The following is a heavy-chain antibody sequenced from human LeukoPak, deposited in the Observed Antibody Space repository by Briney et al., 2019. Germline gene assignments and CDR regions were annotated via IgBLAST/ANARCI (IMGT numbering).Heavy chain of an antibody. D-gene: IGHD3-3*01. CDR3: ARAPPTPYYDFWSGYYREDY. CDR2: ISAYNGNT. V-gene: IGHV1-18*01. CDR1: GYTFTSYG. J-gene: IGHJ4*02. Sequence: GASVKVSCKASGYTFTSYGISWVRQAPGQGLEWMGWISAYNGNTNYAQKLQGRVTMTTDTSTSAAYMELRSLRSDDTAVYYCARAPPTPYYDFWSGYYREDYWGQGTLVTVSS.